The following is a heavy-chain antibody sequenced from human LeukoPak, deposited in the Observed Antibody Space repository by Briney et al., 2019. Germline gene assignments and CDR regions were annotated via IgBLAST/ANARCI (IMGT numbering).Heavy chain of an antibody. CDR1: GLNFDDSA. J-gene: IGHJ4*02. CDR2: ISADGGST. CDR3: AKESGQFDY. V-gene: IGHV3-43*02. Sequence: GGSLRLSCVASGLNFDDSAMHWVRQAPGKGLEWVSLISADGGSTFSADSVKGRFSISRDNSKNSLYLQMNSLRSEDTAMYYCAKESGQFDYWGQGTLVAVSS.